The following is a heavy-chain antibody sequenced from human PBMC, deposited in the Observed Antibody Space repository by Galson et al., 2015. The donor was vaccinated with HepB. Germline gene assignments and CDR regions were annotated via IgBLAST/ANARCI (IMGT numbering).Heavy chain of an antibody. J-gene: IGHJ6*02. CDR3: ARDQFDDILTGYTDYGMDV. CDR2: ISSSSSTI. Sequence: SLRLSCAASGFTFSSYSMNWVRQAPGKGLEWVSYISSSSSTIYYADSVKGRFTISRDNAKNSLYLQMNSLRAEDTAVYYCARDQFDDILTGYTDYGMDVWGQGTTVTVSS. V-gene: IGHV3-48*01. D-gene: IGHD3-9*01. CDR1: GFTFSSYS.